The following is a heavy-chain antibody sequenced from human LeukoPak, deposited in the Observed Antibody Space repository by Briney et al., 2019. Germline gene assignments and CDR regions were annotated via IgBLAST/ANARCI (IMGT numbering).Heavy chain of an antibody. CDR1: GYSITSYW. CDR2: IYPGDSDT. CDR3: ARRRVTIYPPAAKDNWFDP. Sequence: GASLQISCTASGYSITSYWICWVRELPGKLLEWMGIIYPGDSDTRYNPFLQGQATTSADNTITPSYLQWSRLKDSDTAIYYRARRRVTIYPPAAKDNWFDPWGQGNLVTVSS. J-gene: IGHJ5*02. V-gene: IGHV5-51*01. D-gene: IGHD2-2*01.